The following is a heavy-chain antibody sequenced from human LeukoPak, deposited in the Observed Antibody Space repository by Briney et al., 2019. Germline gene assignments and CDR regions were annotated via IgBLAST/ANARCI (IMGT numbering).Heavy chain of an antibody. V-gene: IGHV1-69*05. D-gene: IGHD3-3*01. Sequence: GSSVKVSCKASGGTFSSYAISWVRQAPGQGLEWMGGIIPIFGTANYAQKFQGRVTITTDESTSTAYMELSSLRSEDTAAYYCAREGYDFWSGYSGGRDYYYYMDVWGKGTTVTVSS. CDR1: GGTFSSYA. J-gene: IGHJ6*03. CDR3: AREGYDFWSGYSGGRDYYYYMDV. CDR2: IIPIFGTA.